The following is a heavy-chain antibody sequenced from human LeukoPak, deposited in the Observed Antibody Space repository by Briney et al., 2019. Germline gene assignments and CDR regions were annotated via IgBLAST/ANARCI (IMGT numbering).Heavy chain of an antibody. J-gene: IGHJ6*02. CDR2: IWYDGSNK. CDR1: GFTFSSYG. Sequence: PGRSLRLSCAASGFTFSSYGMHWVRQAPGKGLEWVAVIWYDGSNKYYADPVKGRFTISRDNSKNTLYLQMNSLRAEDTAVYYCARQYCSSTSCHYGMDVWGQGTTVTVSS. V-gene: IGHV3-33*01. CDR3: ARQYCSSTSCHYGMDV. D-gene: IGHD2-2*01.